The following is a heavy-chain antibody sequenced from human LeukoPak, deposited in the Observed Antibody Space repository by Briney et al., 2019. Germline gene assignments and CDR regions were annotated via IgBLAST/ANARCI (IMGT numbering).Heavy chain of an antibody. CDR2: IYYSGSS. CDR3: ASEYGYKYDY. J-gene: IGHJ4*02. Sequence: SDTLSLTCTVSGVSISSYYWTWIRQPPGKGLEWIGSIYYSGSSNYNPSLKSRVTISVDTSKNQFSLKLSSVTAADTAVFYCASEYGYKYDYWGQGILVTVSS. D-gene: IGHD5-24*01. V-gene: IGHV4-59*07. CDR1: GVSISSYY.